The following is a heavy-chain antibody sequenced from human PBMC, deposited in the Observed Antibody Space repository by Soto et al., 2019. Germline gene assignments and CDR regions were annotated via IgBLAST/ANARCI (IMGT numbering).Heavy chain of an antibody. Sequence: GGSLRLSCAASGFTFNSYAMTWVRQAPGKGLEWVSSITDSSGSTYYTDSVKGRFTISRDNSKNTLYLQLNSLRAEDTAVYYCAKCLAATGYCYFDCWGQGTLVTVSS. V-gene: IGHV3-23*01. J-gene: IGHJ4*02. D-gene: IGHD2-2*03. CDR1: GFTFNSYA. CDR2: ITDSSGST. CDR3: AKCLAATGYCYFDC.